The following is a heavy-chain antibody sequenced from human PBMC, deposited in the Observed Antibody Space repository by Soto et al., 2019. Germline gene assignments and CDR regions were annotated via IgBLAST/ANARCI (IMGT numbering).Heavy chain of an antibody. J-gene: IGHJ5*02. CDR1: GFNFSNHW. D-gene: IGHD2-21*02. V-gene: IGHV3-74*01. CDR2: ITSDGKSK. Sequence: VHRVESGGGLVQPGGSLRLSCAASGFNFSNHWMHWVRQRPGEGLVWVSRITSDGKSKAYAESVKGRFAISRDNAKNTLYLQMNGLTAEDTAVYYCARESGDWPLNWFDPWGQGTLVTVSS. CDR3: ARESGDWPLNWFDP.